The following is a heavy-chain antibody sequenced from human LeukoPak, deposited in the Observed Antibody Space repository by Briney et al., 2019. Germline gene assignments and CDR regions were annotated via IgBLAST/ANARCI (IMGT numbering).Heavy chain of an antibody. CDR1: GFTFSAYS. Sequence: GGSLRLSCAASGFTFSAYSMNWVRQAPGKGLEWVSSISSSSSYIYYADSVRGRFTISRDNSKNTLYLQLNSLRVEDTGVYYCAKEKGDSSRWYFDLWGRGTLVIVSS. V-gene: IGHV3-21*04. J-gene: IGHJ2*01. CDR2: ISSSSSYI. CDR3: AKEKGDSSRWYFDL. D-gene: IGHD3-16*01.